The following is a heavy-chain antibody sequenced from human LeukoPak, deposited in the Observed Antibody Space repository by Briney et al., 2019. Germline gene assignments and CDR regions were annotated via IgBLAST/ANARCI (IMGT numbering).Heavy chain of an antibody. Sequence: SETLSLTCTVSGGSISSYYWSWIRQPAGKGLEWIGYIYYSGSTHYNPSLKSRLTISVDTSKNQFSLKLSSVTAADTAVYYCAREDTSGYSDYWGQGTLVTVSS. D-gene: IGHD3-22*01. J-gene: IGHJ4*02. CDR2: IYYSGST. CDR3: AREDTSGYSDY. V-gene: IGHV4-59*01. CDR1: GGSISSYY.